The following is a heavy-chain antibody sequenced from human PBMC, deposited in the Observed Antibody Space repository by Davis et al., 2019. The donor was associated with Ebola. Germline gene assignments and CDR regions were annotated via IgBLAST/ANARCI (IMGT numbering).Heavy chain of an antibody. CDR3: ARGIMKYYFEY. J-gene: IGHJ4*02. D-gene: IGHD3-16*01. Sequence: GESLKISCAASGFTFTNAWMSWVRQAPGKGLEWVSSISSSSSYIYYADSVKGRFTISRDNAKNSLYLQMNSLRVEDTAVYYCARGIMKYYFEYWGQGSLVTVSS. V-gene: IGHV3-21*01. CDR1: GFTFTNAW. CDR2: ISSSSSYI.